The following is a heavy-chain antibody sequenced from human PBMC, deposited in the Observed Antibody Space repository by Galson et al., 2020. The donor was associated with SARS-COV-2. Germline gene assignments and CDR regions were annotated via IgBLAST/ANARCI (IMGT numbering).Heavy chain of an antibody. D-gene: IGHD2-2*01. CDR1: GGSTSSSNW. Sequence: PQTLSLTCAVSGGSTSSSNWWSWARQPPGKGLEWFGEIYHSGSTNYNPSPKSRVTISVDKSKNQFSLKLSSVTAADTAVYYCARESGSSCTSCIRGAFDIWGQGTMVTVSS. J-gene: IGHJ3*02. V-gene: IGHV4-4*03. CDR2: IYHSGST. CDR3: ARESGSSCTSCIRGAFDI.